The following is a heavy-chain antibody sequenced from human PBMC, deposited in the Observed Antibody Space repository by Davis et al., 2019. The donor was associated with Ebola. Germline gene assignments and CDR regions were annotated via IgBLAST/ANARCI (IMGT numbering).Heavy chain of an antibody. Sequence: GESLKISCTASGFTFGDYAMSWVRQAPGKGLEWVGFIRSKAYGGTTEYAASVKGRFTISRDDSKSIAYLQMNSLKTEDTAVYYCTREGSSGWYLFGHDAFDIWGQGTMVTVSS. J-gene: IGHJ3*02. V-gene: IGHV3-49*04. CDR2: IRSKAYGGTT. CDR3: TREGSSGWYLFGHDAFDI. D-gene: IGHD6-19*01. CDR1: GFTFGDYA.